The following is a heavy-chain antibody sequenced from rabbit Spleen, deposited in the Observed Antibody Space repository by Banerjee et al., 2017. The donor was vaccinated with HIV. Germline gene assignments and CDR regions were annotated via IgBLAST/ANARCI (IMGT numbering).Heavy chain of an antibody. CDR3: GRDTRSIFPSSGRDL. Sequence: QSLEESGGGLVKPEGSLTLTCTASGFSFSSDYWMSWVRQAPGKGLEWIGCMYPDGVGGPAYAGGGKGRFPISKPPPTRVPLKMPSRTAADPATFFGGRDTRSIFPSSGRDLGGPGPLAPVS. J-gene: IGHJ6*01. V-gene: IGHV1S40*01. CDR2: MYPDGVGGP. D-gene: IGHD1-1*01. CDR1: GFSFSSDYW.